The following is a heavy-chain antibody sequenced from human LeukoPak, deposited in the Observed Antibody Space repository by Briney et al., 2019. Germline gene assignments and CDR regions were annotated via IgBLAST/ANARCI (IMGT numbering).Heavy chain of an antibody. CDR3: AKVLSGSGVLNY. V-gene: IGHV3-23*01. J-gene: IGHJ4*02. CDR1: GFTFSSYA. CDR2: ISGSGGST. D-gene: IGHD3-10*01. Sequence: PGGSLRLSCAASGFTFSSYAMSWARQAPGKGLEWVSAISGSGGSTYYADSVKGRFTISRDNSKNTLYLQMNSLRAEDTAVYYCAKVLSGSGVLNYWGQGTLVTVSS.